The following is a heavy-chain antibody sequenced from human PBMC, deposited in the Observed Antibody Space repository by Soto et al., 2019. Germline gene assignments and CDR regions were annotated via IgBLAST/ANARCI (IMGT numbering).Heavy chain of an antibody. D-gene: IGHD3-9*01. Sequence: EVRLLESGGGLVQPGGPLRLSCAASGFTFSSYAMSWVRQAPGKGLEWVSTIIGSGGSANYADSVKGRFTISRDSSKNTLYLQMNSLRAYDTAVYYCARHILITILGYYYGMDVWGQGTTVTVSS. CDR3: ARHILITILGYYYGMDV. V-gene: IGHV3-23*01. J-gene: IGHJ6*01. CDR1: GFTFSSYA. CDR2: IIGSGGSA.